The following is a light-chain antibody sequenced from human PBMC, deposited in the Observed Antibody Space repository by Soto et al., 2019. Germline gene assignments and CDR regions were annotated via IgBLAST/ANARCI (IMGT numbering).Light chain of an antibody. CDR1: SSNIASNY. V-gene: IGLV1-51*02. CDR2: DNN. CDR3: ATWDDGLSAVV. Sequence: QSVLTQPPSVSGAPGQKVTISCSGSSSNIASNYVYWYQQLPGTAPKLLIYDNNQRPSGVPDRFSDSKSGTSATLGITGLQSGDEADYYCATWDDGLSAVVFGGGTQLTVL. J-gene: IGLJ7*01.